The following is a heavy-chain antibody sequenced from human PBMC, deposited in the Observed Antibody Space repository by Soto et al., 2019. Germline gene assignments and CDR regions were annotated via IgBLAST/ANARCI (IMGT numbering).Heavy chain of an antibody. D-gene: IGHD6-19*01. CDR2: IYYSGST. Sequence: QLQLQESDPGLVKPSETLSLTCTVSGGSISSSSYYWGWIRQPPGKGLEWIGSIYYSGSTYYNPSRTSRVTISVDTSKNQCSLKLSSVTAADTAVYYCARHAVHSSGFIDYWGQGTLVTVSS. J-gene: IGHJ4*02. CDR3: ARHAVHSSGFIDY. CDR1: GGSISSSSYY. V-gene: IGHV4-39*01.